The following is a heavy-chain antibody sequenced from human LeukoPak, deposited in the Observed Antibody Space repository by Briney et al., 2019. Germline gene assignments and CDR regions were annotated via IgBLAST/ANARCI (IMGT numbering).Heavy chain of an antibody. Sequence: GGSLRLSCAASGFTFSSYAMHWVRQAPGKGLEYVSAISSNGGSTYYANSVKGRFTISRDNSKNTLYLQMGSLRAEDMAVYYCARAVWFGEWYYFDYWGQGTLVTVSP. CDR2: ISSNGGST. CDR3: ARAVWFGEWYYFDY. V-gene: IGHV3-64*01. J-gene: IGHJ4*02. D-gene: IGHD3-10*01. CDR1: GFTFSSYA.